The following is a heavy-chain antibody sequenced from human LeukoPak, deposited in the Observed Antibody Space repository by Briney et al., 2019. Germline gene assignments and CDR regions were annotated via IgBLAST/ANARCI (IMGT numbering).Heavy chain of an antibody. CDR2: INPNGGST. J-gene: IGHJ4*02. CDR1: GYTFTNYY. Sequence: ASVKVSCKASGYTFTNYYMHGVRQAPGQGLEWMGIINPNGGSTSYAQKFQGRVTMTRDTSTSTVYMELSRLRSEDTAVYYCARDQGGGDGYSYLDYWGQGTLVTVSS. V-gene: IGHV1-46*01. CDR3: ARDQGGGDGYSYLDY. D-gene: IGHD3-16*01.